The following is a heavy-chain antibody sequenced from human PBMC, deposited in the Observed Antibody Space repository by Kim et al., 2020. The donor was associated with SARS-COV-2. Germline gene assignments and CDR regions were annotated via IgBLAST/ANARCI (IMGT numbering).Heavy chain of an antibody. CDR2: ISTNTGNP. CDR3: ARTTPGGSWYYFDY. V-gene: IGHV7-4-1*02. D-gene: IGHD6-13*01. Sequence: ASVKVSCKASGYTFISNSINWVRQAPVQGLEWMGWISTNTGNPTYAQGFTGRFVFSLDTSVSTTYLRISGLKAEDTAVYYCARTTPGGSWYYFDYWGQGT. CDR1: GYTFISNS. J-gene: IGHJ4*02.